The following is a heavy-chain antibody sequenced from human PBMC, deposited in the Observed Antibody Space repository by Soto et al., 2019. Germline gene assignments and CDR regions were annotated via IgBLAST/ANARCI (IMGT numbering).Heavy chain of an antibody. J-gene: IGHJ3*02. Sequence: EVQLVQSGAEVKKPGESLKISCKGSGYSFSTYYIGWVSQMPGKGLECMGIIYPGDSDTRYIPSFQGQVLISVDKAISTAYLHWGSLESSDTAVYYCARGQTVGRTVGAFDIWGQGTVVTVPS. CDR1: GYSFSTYY. CDR2: IYPGDSDT. D-gene: IGHD1-26*01. CDR3: ARGQTVGRTVGAFDI. V-gene: IGHV5-51*01.